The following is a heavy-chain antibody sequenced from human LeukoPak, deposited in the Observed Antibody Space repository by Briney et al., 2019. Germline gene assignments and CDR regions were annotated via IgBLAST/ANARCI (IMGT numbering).Heavy chain of an antibody. CDR3: ARTGITGTTMIVGSDY. CDR2: ISSSSSYI. CDR1: GFTFSSYS. Sequence: PGGSLRLSCAASGFTFSSYSMNRVRQAPGKGLEWVSSISSSSSYIYYADSVKGRFTISRDNAKNSLYLQMNSLRAEDTAVYYCARTGITGTTMIVGSDYWGQGTLVTVSS. V-gene: IGHV3-21*01. D-gene: IGHD1-7*01. J-gene: IGHJ4*02.